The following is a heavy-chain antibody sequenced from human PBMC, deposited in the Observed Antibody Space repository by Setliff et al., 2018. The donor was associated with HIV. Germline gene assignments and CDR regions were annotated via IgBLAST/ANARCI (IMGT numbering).Heavy chain of an antibody. CDR2: IRYDGSNK. J-gene: IGHJ4*02. V-gene: IGHV3-30*02. CDR1: EFTFSSYG. CDR3: TTDKPSTNDYGGY. Sequence: QPGGSLRLSCAPSEFTFSSYGMHWVRQAPGKGLEWVSFIRYDGSNKKYADSVKGRFTISRDNSKNTLALQMTSLRVEDTAAYYCTTDKPSTNDYGGYWGQGTLVTVSS. D-gene: IGHD4-17*01.